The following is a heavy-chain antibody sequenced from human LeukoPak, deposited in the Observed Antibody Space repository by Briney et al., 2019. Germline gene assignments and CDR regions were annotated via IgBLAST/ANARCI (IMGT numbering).Heavy chain of an antibody. CDR1: GGSISSYY. J-gene: IGHJ4*02. D-gene: IGHD3-22*01. Sequence: SETLSLTFTVSGGSISSYYWSWIRQPPGKGLEWIGYIYYSGSTNYNPSLKSRVTISVDTSKNQFSLKLSSVTAADTAVYYCARGNYYDSSGYFQLDYWGQGTLVTVSS. V-gene: IGHV4-59*01. CDR3: ARGNYYDSSGYFQLDY. CDR2: IYYSGST.